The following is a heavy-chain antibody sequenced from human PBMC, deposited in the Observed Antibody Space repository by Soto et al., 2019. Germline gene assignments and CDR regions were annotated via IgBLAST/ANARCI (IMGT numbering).Heavy chain of an antibody. D-gene: IGHD3-22*01. V-gene: IGHV5-10-1*01. CDR1: GYSFTRYW. CDR2: IDPSDSYT. Sequence: LGESLKISCKGSGYSFTRYWIRWVRQMPGKGLEWMGRIDPSDSYTNYSPSFQGHVTISADKSISTAYLQWSSLKASDTAMYYCARFNSRGYYYYYYGMDVWGQGTTVTVSS. CDR3: ARFNSRGYYYYYYGMDV. J-gene: IGHJ6*02.